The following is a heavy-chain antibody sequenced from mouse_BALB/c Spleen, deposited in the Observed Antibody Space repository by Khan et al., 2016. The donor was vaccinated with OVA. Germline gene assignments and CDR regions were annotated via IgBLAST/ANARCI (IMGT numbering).Heavy chain of an antibody. CDR3: TRSGYGTFAY. V-gene: IGHV1S81*02. CDR1: GYTFTSYY. Sequence: QVQLKQPGAEWVKPGASVRLSCKASGYTFTSYYLYWVKQRPGQGLEWFGDINPSNGGTNFNEKFKSKATVTVDKSSSTAYMELSSLTSEDSAVYYCTRSGYGTFAYWGQGTLVTVSA. J-gene: IGHJ3*01. CDR2: INPSNGGT. D-gene: IGHD2-1*01.